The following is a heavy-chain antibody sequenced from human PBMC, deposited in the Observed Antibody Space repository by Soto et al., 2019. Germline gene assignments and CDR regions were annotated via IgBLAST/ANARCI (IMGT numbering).Heavy chain of an antibody. CDR1: GFTFRNYC. CDR2: INEDGSEE. CDR3: ARIEIGSYDY. Sequence: EVKLVESGGGLVQPGGSLRLSCAASGFTFRNYCLGWVRQAPGKGLEWVANINEDGSEEYYVDSVRGRFIISRDNARNSLFLQMNSLRAEDMAIYYCARIEIGSYDYWGQGTLVTVSS. D-gene: IGHD1-26*01. J-gene: IGHJ4*02. V-gene: IGHV3-7*01.